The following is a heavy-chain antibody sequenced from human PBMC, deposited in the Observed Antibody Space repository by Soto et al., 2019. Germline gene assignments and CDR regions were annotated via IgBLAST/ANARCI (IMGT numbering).Heavy chain of an antibody. D-gene: IGHD2-15*01. CDR3: ARDGCSGSNCLNWFDP. V-gene: IGHV3-48*01. J-gene: IGHJ5*02. Sequence: GGSLRLSCAASGFTFSSYSMNWVRQAPGKGLEWVSYISSSTTKYYADSVKGRFTISRDNAKNSLYLQMNSLRAEDTAVYYCARDGCSGSNCLNWFDPWGQGT. CDR2: ISSSTTK. CDR1: GFTFSSYS.